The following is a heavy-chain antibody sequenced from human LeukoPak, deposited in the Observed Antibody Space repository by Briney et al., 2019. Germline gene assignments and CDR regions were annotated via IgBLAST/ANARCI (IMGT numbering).Heavy chain of an antibody. J-gene: IGHJ2*01. CDR3: ARVEVPRDINDWYFDL. CDR1: GYSIAHGFF. V-gene: IGHV4-38-2*02. CDR2: LYHSGTT. Sequence: SETLSLTCTVSGYSIAHGFFWAWIRQPPGGGLEWIGSLYHSGTTYYNTSLKSRISTSVDTSKNQYSLKLRLVTAADTAVYYCARVEVPRDINDWYFDLWGRGTLVTVSS. D-gene: IGHD2-15*01.